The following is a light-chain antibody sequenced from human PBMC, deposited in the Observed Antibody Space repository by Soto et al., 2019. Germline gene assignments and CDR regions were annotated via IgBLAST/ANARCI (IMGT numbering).Light chain of an antibody. CDR3: QQRSNWPPLFT. CDR2: DAS. V-gene: IGKV3-11*01. J-gene: IGKJ3*01. CDR1: QSVSSS. Sequence: EIVLTQSPATLSLSPGERATLSCRASQSVSSSLAWYQQKPGQAPRLLIYDASNRATGVPARFRGSGSGTDFTLTISSLGPEDFAVYYCQQRSNWPPLFTFGPGTKVDVK.